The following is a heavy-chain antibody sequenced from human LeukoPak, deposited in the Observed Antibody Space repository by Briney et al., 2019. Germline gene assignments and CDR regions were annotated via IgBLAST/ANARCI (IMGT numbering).Heavy chain of an antibody. J-gene: IGHJ5*02. CDR3: ARSRPRYCSGGSCYFNWFDP. CDR1: GFTFSSYW. D-gene: IGHD2-15*01. V-gene: IGHV3-74*01. Sequence: PGGSLRLSCAASGFTFSSYWMHWVRQAPGKGLVGVSRINDDGRSTSYADSVKGRFTISRDNAKNTLYLQMNSLRAEDMAVYYCARSRPRYCSGGSCYFNWFDPWGQGTLVTVSS. CDR2: INDDGRST.